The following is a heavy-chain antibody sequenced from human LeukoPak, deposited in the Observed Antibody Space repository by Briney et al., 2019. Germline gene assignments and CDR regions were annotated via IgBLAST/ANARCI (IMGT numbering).Heavy chain of an antibody. Sequence: SQTLSLTCAISVDSVSSNSAAWNWIRQSPSRGLEWLGRTYYRSKWYNDYAVSMKSRITINPDTSKDQFSLQLNSVTPEDTAVYYCARDAGSGWSSFDYWGQGTLATVSS. CDR2: TYYRSKWYN. D-gene: IGHD6-19*01. CDR3: ARDAGSGWSSFDY. CDR1: VDSVSSNSAA. J-gene: IGHJ4*02. V-gene: IGHV6-1*01.